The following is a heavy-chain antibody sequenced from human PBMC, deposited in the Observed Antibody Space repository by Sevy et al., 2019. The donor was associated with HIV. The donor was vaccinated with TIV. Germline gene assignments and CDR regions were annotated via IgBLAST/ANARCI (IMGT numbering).Heavy chain of an antibody. D-gene: IGHD2-21*01. CDR2: IYDSGSS. CDR1: GGSISGYY. V-gene: IGHV4-59*01. Sequence: SETLSLTCTVSGGSISGYYWSWIRQPPGKGLEWIGYIYDSGSSNYNPSLKSRVTISMDASKNQFSLKLSSVTAADTAVYYCARDVAGYYYYGMDVWGQRTTVTASS. CDR3: ARDVAGYYYYGMDV. J-gene: IGHJ6*02.